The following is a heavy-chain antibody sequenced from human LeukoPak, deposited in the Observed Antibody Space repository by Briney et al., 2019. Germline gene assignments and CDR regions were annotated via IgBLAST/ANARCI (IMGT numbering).Heavy chain of an antibody. CDR1: GFTFSGYR. CDR3: AKDYYYGSGSYYNNYFDY. D-gene: IGHD3-10*01. V-gene: IGHV3-48*04. J-gene: IGHJ4*02. Sequence: GGSLRLSCAASGFTFSGYRMTWFGQPPGKGRDGVSYIISYGSTVYYADPVKGRFTISRDNAKNSLYLQMNSLRAEDTALYYCAKDYYYGSGSYYNNYFDYWGQGTLVTVSS. CDR2: IISYGSTV.